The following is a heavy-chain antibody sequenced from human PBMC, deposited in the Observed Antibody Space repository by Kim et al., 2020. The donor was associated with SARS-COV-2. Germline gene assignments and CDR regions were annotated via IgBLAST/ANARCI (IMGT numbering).Heavy chain of an antibody. V-gene: IGHV4-34*01. CDR3: ARGRAVVVPSPILGIGPHYAYFIMDV. J-gene: IGHJ6*02. Sequence: SETLSLTCAVYGGSFSGYHWSWIRQPPGKGLEWIGEINHSGSINYNPYLKSRVTISIDTSKNQFYLKLTSVTAADTGFSFCARGRAVVVPSPILGIGPHYAYFIMDVWGHGTTVPVSS. D-gene: IGHD2-2*02. CDR1: GGSFSGYH. CDR2: INHSGSI.